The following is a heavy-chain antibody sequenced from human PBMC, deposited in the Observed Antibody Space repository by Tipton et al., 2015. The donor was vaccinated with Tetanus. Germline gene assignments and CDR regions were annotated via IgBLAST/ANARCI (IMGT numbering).Heavy chain of an antibody. CDR1: GYTFTNYH. CDR2: IDPKSGDT. CDR3: ARDAGPAGGGSFDY. V-gene: IGHV1-2*02. D-gene: IGHD3-16*01. J-gene: IGHJ4*02. Sequence: QLVQSGAEVKKPGASVKVSCKASGYTFTNYHVQWVRQAPGQGLEWMGWIDPKSGDTDFAQRFQGRVTMTRDSSISTVYMELSRLRSDDAAVYYCARDAGPAGGGSFDYWGQGTLVTVAS.